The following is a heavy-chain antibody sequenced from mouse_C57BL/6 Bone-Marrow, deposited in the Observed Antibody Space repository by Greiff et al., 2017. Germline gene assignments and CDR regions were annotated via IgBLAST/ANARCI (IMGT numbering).Heavy chain of an antibody. CDR1: GYTFTSYW. CDR3: ARGYDYEDY. D-gene: IGHD2-4*01. V-gene: IGHV1-59*01. CDR2: IDPSDSYT. Sequence: QVQLQQPGAELVRPGTSVKLSCKASGYTFTSYWMHWVKQRPGQGLEWIGVIDPSDSYTNYNQKFKGKATLTVDTSSSTAYMQLSSLTSEDSAVYYCARGYDYEDYWGQGTTRTVSS. J-gene: IGHJ2*01.